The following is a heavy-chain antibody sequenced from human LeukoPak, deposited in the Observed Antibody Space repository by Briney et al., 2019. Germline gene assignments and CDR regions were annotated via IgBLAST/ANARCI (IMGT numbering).Heavy chain of an antibody. Sequence: PGGSLRLSCAASGFTLDDYAMHWVRQAPGKGLEWVSGISWNSGSIGYADPVKGRFTISRDNAKNSLYLQMNSLRAEDTAVYYCARDLMGIAYRGAFYYWGQGTLVTVSS. D-gene: IGHD6-13*01. V-gene: IGHV3-9*01. J-gene: IGHJ4*02. CDR3: ARDLMGIAYRGAFYY. CDR1: GFTLDDYA. CDR2: ISWNSGSI.